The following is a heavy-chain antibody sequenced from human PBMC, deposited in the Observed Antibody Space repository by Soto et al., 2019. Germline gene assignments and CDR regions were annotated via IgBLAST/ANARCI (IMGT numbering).Heavy chain of an antibody. D-gene: IGHD3-10*01. V-gene: IGHV3-9*01. CDR2: ISWNGASI. CDR3: AKDVSGRGSYYYYHGMDV. J-gene: IGHJ6*02. Sequence: EVQLLESGGGLVQPGGSLRLSCAASGFTFSSYAMSWVRQAPGKGLEWVSGISWNGASIGYADSVKARFTISRDNAKNSLYLQMNSLRAEDTALYYCAKDVSGRGSYYYYHGMDVWGQGTTVTFSS. CDR1: GFTFSSYA.